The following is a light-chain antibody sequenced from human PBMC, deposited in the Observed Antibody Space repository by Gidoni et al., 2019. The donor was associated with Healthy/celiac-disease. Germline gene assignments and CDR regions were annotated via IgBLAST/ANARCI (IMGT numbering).Light chain of an antibody. CDR1: QSISSY. Sequence: DIQMTQSPSSLSASVGDRVTITCRASQSISSYLNLYQQKQGKAPKLLIYATASLQSGVPSRFSVSGSGTDFTLTISSLQPEDFATYNCQQSYSTPPFTFGPGTKVDSK. J-gene: IGKJ3*01. V-gene: IGKV1-39*01. CDR3: QQSYSTPPFT. CDR2: ATA.